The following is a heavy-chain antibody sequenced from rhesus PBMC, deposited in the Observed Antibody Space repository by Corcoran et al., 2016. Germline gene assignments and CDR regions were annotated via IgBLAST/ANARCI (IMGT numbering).Heavy chain of an antibody. D-gene: IGHD2-33*01. CDR2: IGGSSGST. CDR1: GSSIDSDYG. CDR3: ARVAVAVDY. J-gene: IGHJ4*01. Sequence: QVQLQESGPGLVKPSETLSLPCAVSGSSIDSDYGWICLRPPPGKGLDWIGYIGGSSGSTNYNPSLKSRVTISKDTSKNQFSLKLSAVTAADTAVDYCARVAVAVDYWGQGVLVTVSS. V-gene: IGHV4-127*01.